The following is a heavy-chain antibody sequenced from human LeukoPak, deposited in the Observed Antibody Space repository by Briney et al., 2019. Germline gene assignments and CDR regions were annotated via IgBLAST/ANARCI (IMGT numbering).Heavy chain of an antibody. J-gene: IGHJ3*02. CDR2: IYYSGST. D-gene: IGHD3-9*01. CDR3: AAAGFGRYFDWHQTALAFDI. Sequence: SEALSLTCAVYGGSFSGYYWSWIRQPPGKGLEWIGYIYYSGSTNYNPSLKSRVTISVDTSKNQFSLKLSSVTAADTAVYYCAAAGFGRYFDWHQTALAFDIWGQGTMVTVSS. V-gene: IGHV4-59*01. CDR1: GGSFSGYY.